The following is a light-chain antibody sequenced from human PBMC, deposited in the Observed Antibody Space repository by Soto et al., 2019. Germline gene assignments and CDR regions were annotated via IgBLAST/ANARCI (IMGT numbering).Light chain of an antibody. CDR1: QSVSSN. V-gene: IGKV3-11*01. Sequence: EIVLTQSPGTLSLSPGERATLSFRASQSVSSNLAWYQQKPGQAPRLLIYDASNRATGIPARFSGSGSGTDFTLTISSLEPEDFAVYYCQQRSNWPSFGQGTKVDIK. CDR3: QQRSNWPS. J-gene: IGKJ1*01. CDR2: DAS.